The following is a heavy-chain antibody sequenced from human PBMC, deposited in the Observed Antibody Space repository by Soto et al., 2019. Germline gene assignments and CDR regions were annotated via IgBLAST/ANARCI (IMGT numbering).Heavy chain of an antibody. Sequence: EVQLVASGGGLVQPGGSLRLSCAASGFTVSSNYMNWVRQAPGKGLEWVSVIYSAGSTYYADSVQGRFTISRDNSKNTLHLQMNSLRAEDTAVYYCARDTRYCSSASCPYYYMDVWGKGTTVTVSS. CDR1: GFTVSSNY. CDR2: IYSAGST. V-gene: IGHV3-66*01. CDR3: ARDTRYCSSASCPYYYMDV. J-gene: IGHJ6*03. D-gene: IGHD2-2*01.